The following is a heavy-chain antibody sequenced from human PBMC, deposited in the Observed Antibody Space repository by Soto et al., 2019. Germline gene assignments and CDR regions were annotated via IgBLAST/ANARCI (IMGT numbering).Heavy chain of an antibody. J-gene: IGHJ3*02. CDR3: ARGSSCITIVGGAPNDAFYI. Sequence: QVQLVQSGAEVKKPGASVKVSCKASGYTFTSYVISWVRQAPGQGLEWMGWISAYNGNTNYAQKLQGRATMTTNTSTSTVDLELRSRISDDTAVYYFARGSSCITIVGGAPNDAFYIWGQGTMVNVSS. V-gene: IGHV1-18*01. CDR2: ISAYNGNT. CDR1: GYTFTSYV. D-gene: IGHD3-3*01.